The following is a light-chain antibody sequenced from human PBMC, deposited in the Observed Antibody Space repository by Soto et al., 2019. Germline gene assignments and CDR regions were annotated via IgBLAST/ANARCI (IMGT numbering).Light chain of an antibody. Sequence: DFQMTQSPSTLSASVGDRVTITCRASQTISSWLAWYQQKPGKAPRLLIYKASNLENGVPSRFSGSGSGTEFTLTIISLQPDDFATYYCLQYNTYSTWTFGQGTKVDIK. CDR3: LQYNTYSTWT. V-gene: IGKV1-5*03. CDR2: KAS. J-gene: IGKJ1*01. CDR1: QTISSW.